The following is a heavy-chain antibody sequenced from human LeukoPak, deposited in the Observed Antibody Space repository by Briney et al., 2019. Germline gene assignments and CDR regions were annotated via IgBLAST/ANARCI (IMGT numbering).Heavy chain of an antibody. Sequence: GGSLRLSXVASGFTFRTYAMSWVRQAPGKGLEWVSAISGSGGSTHYAESVKGRFTISRDNSKNTLYLQMNSLRAEDTAVYYCAKEFVPAAILSYYYMDVWGRGTTVTVSS. J-gene: IGHJ6*03. CDR2: ISGSGGST. V-gene: IGHV3-23*01. D-gene: IGHD2-2*01. CDR1: GFTFRTYA. CDR3: AKEFVPAAILSYYYMDV.